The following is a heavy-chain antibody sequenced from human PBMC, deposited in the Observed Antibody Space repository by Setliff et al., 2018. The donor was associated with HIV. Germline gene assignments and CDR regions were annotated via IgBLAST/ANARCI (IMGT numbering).Heavy chain of an antibody. CDR3: ARDVRWELFPGYLFYYYMDV. V-gene: IGHV4-59*01. Sequence: PSETLSLTCTVSGDSISNSYWSWIRQPPGKGLEWIGCIDDSGTTNYNPSLETRVTISIDTSKKQFSLKLSSVTAADTAIYYCARDVRWELFPGYLFYYYMDVWGTGTTVTVSS. J-gene: IGHJ6*03. D-gene: IGHD3-10*01. CDR1: GDSISNSY. CDR2: IDDSGTT.